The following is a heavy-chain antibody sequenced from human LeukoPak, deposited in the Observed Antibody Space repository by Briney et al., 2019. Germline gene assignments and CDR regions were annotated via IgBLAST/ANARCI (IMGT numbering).Heavy chain of an antibody. J-gene: IGHJ4*02. CDR2: INPDGSTI. CDR1: GFTVSSNY. CDR3: ARARPEVWSPDF. D-gene: IGHD2-8*02. V-gene: IGHV3-74*01. Sequence: GGSLRLSCAASGFTVSSNYMSWVRQAPGKGLVWDSRINPDGSTINYADSVKGRFTISRDNAKNTLYLQMNSLRAEDTAVYYCARARPEVWSPDFWGQGTLVTVSS.